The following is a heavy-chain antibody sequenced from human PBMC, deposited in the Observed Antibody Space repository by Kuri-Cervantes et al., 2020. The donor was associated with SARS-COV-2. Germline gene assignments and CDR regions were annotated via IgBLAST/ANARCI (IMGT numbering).Heavy chain of an antibody. Sequence: ASGKVSCKASGYTFTIYGISWVRQAPGQGLEWMGWISAYSGNTNYAQNLQGRVTMTTDTSTSTAYMELRSLRSDDTAVYYCARVYGDYYDSSGYSVGNAFDIWGQGTMVTVSS. J-gene: IGHJ3*02. CDR2: ISAYSGNT. D-gene: IGHD3-22*01. CDR1: GYTFTIYG. V-gene: IGHV1-18*04. CDR3: ARVYGDYYDSSGYSVGNAFDI.